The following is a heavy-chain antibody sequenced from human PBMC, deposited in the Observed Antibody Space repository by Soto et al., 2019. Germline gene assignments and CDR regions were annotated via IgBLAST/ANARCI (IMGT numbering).Heavy chain of an antibody. J-gene: IGHJ4*02. CDR1: GYTFTSYG. Sequence: ASVKVSCKASGYTFTSYGISWVRQAPGQGLEWMGWISAYSGNTNYAQKLQGRVTMTTDTSTSTAYMELRSLRSDDTAVYYCAREGDFWSTRLTQIDYWGQGTLVTVSS. CDR3: AREGDFWSTRLTQIDY. CDR2: ISAYSGNT. V-gene: IGHV1-18*01. D-gene: IGHD3-3*01.